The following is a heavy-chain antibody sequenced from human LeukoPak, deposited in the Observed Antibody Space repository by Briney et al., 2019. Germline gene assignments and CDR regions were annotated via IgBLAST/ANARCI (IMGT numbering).Heavy chain of an antibody. V-gene: IGHV3-30*18. Sequence: PGGSLRLSCAASGFTFSSYGMHWVRQAPGKGLEWVAVISYDGSNKYYADSVKGRFTISRDNSKNTLYLQMNSLRAEDTAVYYCAKFVNSGSESTDYWGQGTLVSVSS. CDR3: AKFVNSGSESTDY. J-gene: IGHJ4*02. CDR2: ISYDGSNK. D-gene: IGHD1-26*01. CDR1: GFTFSSYG.